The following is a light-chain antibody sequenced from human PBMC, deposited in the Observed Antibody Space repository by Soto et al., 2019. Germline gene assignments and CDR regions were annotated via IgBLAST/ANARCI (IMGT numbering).Light chain of an antibody. V-gene: IGKV3-20*01. CDR1: QSIPNNY. J-gene: IGKJ1*01. Sequence: EIVLTQSPGTLSLSPGERATLSCRASQSIPNNYLAGYQQKPGQAPRLLIDDASRRATGIPDLFSGSGSGTAFTLPVRRLEPEDFAVFYCQQCATSPLTFGQGAKVDI. CDR3: QQCATSPLT. CDR2: DAS.